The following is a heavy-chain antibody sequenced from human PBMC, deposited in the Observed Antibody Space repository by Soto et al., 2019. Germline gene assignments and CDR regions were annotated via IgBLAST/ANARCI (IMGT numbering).Heavy chain of an antibody. V-gene: IGHV3-23*01. D-gene: IGHD3-3*01. CDR1: GFTFSSYA. Sequence: AGGSLRLSCAASGFTFSSYAMSWVRQAPGKGLEWVSAISGSGGSTYYADSVKGRFTISRDNSKNTLYLQMNSLRAEDTAVYYCAKDLDDFWSAPGYFDYWGQGTLVTVSS. CDR2: ISGSGGST. J-gene: IGHJ4*02. CDR3: AKDLDDFWSAPGYFDY.